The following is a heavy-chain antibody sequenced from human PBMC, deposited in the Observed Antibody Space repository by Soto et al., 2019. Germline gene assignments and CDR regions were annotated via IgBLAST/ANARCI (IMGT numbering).Heavy chain of an antibody. V-gene: IGHV1-2*02. CDR3: GRGRSGELVVFY. J-gene: IGHJ4*02. Sequence: QVQLVQSGAEVKKSGASVKVSCKASGYTYTGYYIHWVRQAPGQGLAWMGEISPNSGVTKYAQKFQGRVTMTRDTSISTVYLELSNLSPDDTAVYYCGRGRSGELVVFYWGQGTLVTVYS. D-gene: IGHD1-7*01. CDR2: ISPNSGVT. CDR1: GYTYTGYY.